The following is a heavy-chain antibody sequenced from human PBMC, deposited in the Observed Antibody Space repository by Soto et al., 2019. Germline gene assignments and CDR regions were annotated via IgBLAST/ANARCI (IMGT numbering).Heavy chain of an antibody. CDR3: TREGSAPYYYYGMDA. Sequence: ASVKVSCKASGYTLTGYYMHWVRQAPGQGLEWMGWINPNSGGTNYAQNLQGRVFMTADTSTNTAYMELRSLRSDDTAIYYCTREGSAPYYYYGMDAWGQGTMVTVSS. CDR1: GYTLTGYY. CDR2: INPNSGGT. V-gene: IGHV1-2*02. D-gene: IGHD3-10*01. J-gene: IGHJ6*02.